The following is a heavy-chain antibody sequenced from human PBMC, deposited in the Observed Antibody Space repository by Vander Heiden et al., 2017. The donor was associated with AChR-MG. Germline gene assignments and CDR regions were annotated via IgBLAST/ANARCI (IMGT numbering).Heavy chain of an antibody. D-gene: IGHD6-19*01. V-gene: IGHV1-58*02. CDR3: AAELLAVAGNFDY. CDR1: GSTFTSSA. CDR2: IVVGSGNT. Sequence: QMQLAQSVPEVKKPWTSVRVSCQASGSTFTSSAMQWVRQARGQRLEWIGWIVVGSGNTNYAQKFQERVTITRDMSTSTAYMELSSLRSEDTAVYYCAAELLAVAGNFDYWGQGTLVTVSS. J-gene: IGHJ4*02.